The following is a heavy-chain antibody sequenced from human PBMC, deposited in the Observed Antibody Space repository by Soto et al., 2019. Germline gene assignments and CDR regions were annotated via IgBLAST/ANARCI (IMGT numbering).Heavy chain of an antibody. CDR2: MNPNSGNT. Sequence: QVQLVQSGAEVKKPGASVKVSCKASGYTFTSYDINWVRQATGQGLEWMGWMNPNSGNTGYAQKFQGRGTMTRNTSISTAYMELNSLRSEATAVYYCASEYSSGWYAFDPWGQGTLVTVSS. CDR1: GYTFTSYD. D-gene: IGHD6-19*01. J-gene: IGHJ5*02. CDR3: ASEYSSGWYAFDP. V-gene: IGHV1-8*01.